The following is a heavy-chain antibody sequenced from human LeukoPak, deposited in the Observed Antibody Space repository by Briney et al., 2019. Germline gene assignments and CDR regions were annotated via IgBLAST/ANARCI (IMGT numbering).Heavy chain of an antibody. CDR2: IYSGGGT. D-gene: IGHD6-13*01. Sequence: PGGSLRLSCVASGFIVSSNYMNWVRQAPGKGLEWVSVIYSGGGTYYADSVKDKFTISRDNSKNTLYLQMNNLRAEDTAVYYCARGQSSSSRPLDYWGQGTLVTVSS. CDR3: ARGQSSSSRPLDY. J-gene: IGHJ4*02. CDR1: GFIVSSNY. V-gene: IGHV3-66*01.